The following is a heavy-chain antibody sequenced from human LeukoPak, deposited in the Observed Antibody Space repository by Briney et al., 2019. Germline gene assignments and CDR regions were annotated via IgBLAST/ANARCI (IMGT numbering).Heavy chain of an antibody. Sequence: GGSLRLSCAASGFTFSSYSMNWVRQAPGKGLEWVAHSSYDRTTIYYADCVKGRFTISRDNAKNSLYLQMDSLRAEDTAVYSCARGGSGRTQDDTYDIWGQGTKVTVSS. CDR3: ARGGSGRTQDDTYDI. CDR1: GFTFSSYS. V-gene: IGHV3-48*04. J-gene: IGHJ3*02. CDR2: SSYDRTTI. D-gene: IGHD3-10*01.